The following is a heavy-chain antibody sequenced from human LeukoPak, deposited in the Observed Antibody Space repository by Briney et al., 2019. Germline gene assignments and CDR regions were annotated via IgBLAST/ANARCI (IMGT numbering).Heavy chain of an antibody. CDR2: IYYSGST. J-gene: IGHJ5*02. CDR1: GGSVRTYF. D-gene: IGHD6-13*01. Sequence: PSETLSLTCTVSGGSVRTYFWSWIRQPPGRGLEWIGNIYYSGSTNYNPSLKSRVTISVDTSKNQFFLNLRSVTAADTAVYYCARVPRIEAGATGDWFDPWGQGTVVTVSS. CDR3: ARVPRIEAGATGDWFDP. V-gene: IGHV4-59*02.